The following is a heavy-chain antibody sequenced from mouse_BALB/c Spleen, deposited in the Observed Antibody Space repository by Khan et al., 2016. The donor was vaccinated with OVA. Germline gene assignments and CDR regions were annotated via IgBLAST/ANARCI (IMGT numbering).Heavy chain of an antibody. CDR2: IWGDGST. D-gene: IGHD2-1*01. CDR3: AKWGNSYYAIDY. Sequence: QVQLKESGPGLVAPSQSLSITCTVSGFSLTSYGVNWVRQPPGKGLEWLGVIWGDGSTNYYSAFISRLSISKENPKSQVFLKLNSLETDNTAAYYCAKWGNSYYAIDYWGPGTSVTVSS. CDR1: GFSLTSYG. V-gene: IGHV2-3*01. J-gene: IGHJ4*01.